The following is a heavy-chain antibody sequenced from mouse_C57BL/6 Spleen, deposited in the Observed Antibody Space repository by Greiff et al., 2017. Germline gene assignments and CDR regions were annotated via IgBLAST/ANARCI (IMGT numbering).Heavy chain of an antibody. D-gene: IGHD1-1*01. Sequence: EVKLVESGGDLVKPGGSLKLSCAASGFTFSSYGMSWVRQTPDKRLELVATISSGGSYTYYPDSVKGRFTISRDNAKNTLYLQMSSLKSEGTAMYYCARGDYYGSSYDAMDYWGQGTSVTVSS. J-gene: IGHJ4*01. CDR3: ARGDYYGSSYDAMDY. CDR1: GFTFSSYG. CDR2: ISSGGSYT. V-gene: IGHV5-6*02.